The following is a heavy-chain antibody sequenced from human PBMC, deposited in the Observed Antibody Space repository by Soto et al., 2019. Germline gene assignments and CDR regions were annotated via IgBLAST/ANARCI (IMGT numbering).Heavy chain of an antibody. CDR3: ARHSNYYDSSGYYYPEN. Sequence: PSETLSLTCTVSGGSISSGGYYWSWIRQHPGKGLEWIGYIYHSGSTYYNPSLKSRVTISVDTSKNQFSLKVSSVTAADTAVYYCARHSNYYDSSGYYYPENWGPETLLTISS. J-gene: IGHJ4*02. CDR1: GGSISSGGYY. V-gene: IGHV4-31*03. D-gene: IGHD3-22*01. CDR2: IYHSGST.